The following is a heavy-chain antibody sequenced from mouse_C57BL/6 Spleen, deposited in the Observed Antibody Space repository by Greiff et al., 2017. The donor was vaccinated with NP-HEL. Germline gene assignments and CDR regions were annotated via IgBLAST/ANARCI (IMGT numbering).Heavy chain of an antibody. CDR3: ARGKLGLDY. CDR1: GFTFSDYG. Sequence: EVKLMESGGGLVKPGGSLKLSCAASGFTFSDYGMHWVRQAPEKGLEWVAYISSGSSTIYYADTVKGRFTISRDNAKNTLFLQMTSLRSEDTAMYYCARGKLGLDYWGQGTTLTVSS. CDR2: ISSGSSTI. J-gene: IGHJ2*01. V-gene: IGHV5-17*01. D-gene: IGHD4-1*01.